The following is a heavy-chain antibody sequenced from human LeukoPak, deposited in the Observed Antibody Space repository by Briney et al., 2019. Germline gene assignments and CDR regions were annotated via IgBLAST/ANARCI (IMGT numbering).Heavy chain of an antibody. V-gene: IGHV4-34*01. Sequence: SETLSLTCSVYGGSLSGYYWSWIRQTPGKGLELIGEINHSGRTTYYPSFKSRVTMSVDTSKNQFSLKLSSVTAADRALYYCARQTTSGYLDYWGQGTLVTVS. D-gene: IGHD3-22*01. CDR2: INHSGRT. J-gene: IGHJ4*02. CDR1: GGSLSGYY. CDR3: ARQTTSGYLDY.